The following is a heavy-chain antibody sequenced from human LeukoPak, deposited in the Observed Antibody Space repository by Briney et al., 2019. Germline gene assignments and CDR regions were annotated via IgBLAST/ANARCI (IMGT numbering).Heavy chain of an antibody. CDR3: ARVLRGSLFGY. Sequence: ASVKVYCKASGYTFTSYDINWVRQATGQGLEWMGWMNPNSGNAGYAQKFQGRVTITRNTSISTAYMELSSLRSEDTAVYYCARVLRGSLFGYWGQGTLVTVSS. J-gene: IGHJ4*02. D-gene: IGHD3-10*02. CDR1: GYTFTSYD. V-gene: IGHV1-8*03. CDR2: MNPNSGNA.